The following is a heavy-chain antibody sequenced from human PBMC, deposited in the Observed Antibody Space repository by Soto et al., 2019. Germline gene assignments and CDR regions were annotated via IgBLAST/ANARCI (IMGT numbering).Heavy chain of an antibody. CDR2: IYIDNT. J-gene: IGHJ4*02. Sequence: QVQLVQSGVEVKKPGASVKVSCKASGYSFTNYGFSWVRQAPGQGLEWMGWIYIDNTKYVQMFQGRFTMTTDTSTSTVYMELRSLRSDDTAVYYCARDRDWNLDYWGQGTLVTVSS. CDR1: GYSFTNYG. CDR3: ARDRDWNLDY. V-gene: IGHV1-18*01. D-gene: IGHD1-1*01.